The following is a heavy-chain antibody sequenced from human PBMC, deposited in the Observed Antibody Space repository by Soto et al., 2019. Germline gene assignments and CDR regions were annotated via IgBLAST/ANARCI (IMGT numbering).Heavy chain of an antibody. CDR1: GYSISIGYY. Sequence: SETLAVACAFSGYSISIGYYWGWIRQPPVKGLEWIGSIYHSGSTYYNPSLKSRVTISVDTPKNQFSLKLSSVTAADTAVYYCARVGTIFGVVTAKVFDYWGQGTMVTVSS. CDR2: IYHSGST. J-gene: IGHJ4*02. D-gene: IGHD3-3*01. V-gene: IGHV4-38-2*01. CDR3: ARVGTIFGVVTAKVFDY.